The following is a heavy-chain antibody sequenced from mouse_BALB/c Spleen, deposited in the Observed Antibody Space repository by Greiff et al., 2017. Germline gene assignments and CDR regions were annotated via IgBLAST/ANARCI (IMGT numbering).Heavy chain of an antibody. CDR3: TRGVRPWFAY. J-gene: IGHJ3*01. Sequence: QVQLQQPGAELVRPGASVKLSCKASGYTFTSYWINWVKQRPGQGLEWIGNIYPSDSYTNYNQKFKDKATLTVDKSSSTAYMQLSSPTSEDSAVYYCTRGVRPWFAYWGQGTLVTVSA. V-gene: IGHV1-69*02. D-gene: IGHD2-14*01. CDR2: IYPSDSYT. CDR1: GYTFTSYW.